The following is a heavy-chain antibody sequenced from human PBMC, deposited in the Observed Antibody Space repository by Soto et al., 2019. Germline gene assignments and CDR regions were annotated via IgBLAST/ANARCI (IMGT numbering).Heavy chain of an antibody. V-gene: IGHV1-69*13. CDR1: GGTFSSYA. CDR3: ESEVVVAATPLWHYYDGMDV. D-gene: IGHD2-15*01. Sequence: ASVKVSCKASGGTFSSYAISWVRQAPGQGLEWMGGIIPIFGTANYAQKFQGRVTITADESTSTAYMELSSLRSEDTGVYYCESEVVVAATPLWHYYDGMDVWGQGTTVTDAS. J-gene: IGHJ6*02. CDR2: IIPIFGTA.